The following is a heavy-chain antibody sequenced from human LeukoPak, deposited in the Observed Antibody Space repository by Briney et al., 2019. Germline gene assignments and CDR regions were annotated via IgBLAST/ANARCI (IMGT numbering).Heavy chain of an antibody. CDR3: AGVTVATGGY. V-gene: IGHV4-34*01. D-gene: IGHD5-12*01. J-gene: IGHJ4*02. CDR1: GGSFSGYY. CDR2: INHSGST. Sequence: SETLSLTCAVYGGSFSGYYWSWIRQPPGKGLEWIGEINHSGSTNYNPSLESRVTISVDTSKNQFSLKLSSVTAADTAVYYCAGVTVATGGYWGQGTLVTVSS.